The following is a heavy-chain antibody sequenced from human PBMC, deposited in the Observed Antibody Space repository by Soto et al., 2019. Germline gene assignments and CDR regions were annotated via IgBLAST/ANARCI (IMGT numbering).Heavy chain of an antibody. J-gene: IGHJ2*01. D-gene: IGHD7-27*01. V-gene: IGHV4-59*01. Sequence: QMQLQASGPGLVKPSETLSLTCTVSGGSIRSYFWSWIRQAPGKKLEWPGDVYHNGNTNYNPSLRSRLTWSVATSNNRRSLSLKAVPVSDSAVYYCAVPGPAGLWGRGTLVTVAS. CDR1: GGSIRSYF. CDR2: VYHNGNT. CDR3: AVPGPAGL.